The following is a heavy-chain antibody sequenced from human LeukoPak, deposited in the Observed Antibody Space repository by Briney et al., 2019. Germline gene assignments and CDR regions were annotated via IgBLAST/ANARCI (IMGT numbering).Heavy chain of an antibody. CDR2: IYSSGST. CDR1: GGSISSYY. J-gene: IGHJ3*02. V-gene: IGHV4-59*01. CDR3: AREGAFAI. Sequence: SETLSLTCTVSGGSISSYYWSWIRQPPGKGLEWIGYIYSSGSTNYNPSLKSRVTISIDTSKNQFSLKLSSVTAADAAVYYCAREGAFAIWGKGTMVTVSS.